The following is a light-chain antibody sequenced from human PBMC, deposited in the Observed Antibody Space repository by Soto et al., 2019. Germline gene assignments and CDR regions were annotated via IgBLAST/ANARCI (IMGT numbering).Light chain of an antibody. CDR2: EVT. J-gene: IGLJ1*01. CDR1: SSDVGGYNY. V-gene: IGLV2-8*01. CDR3: SSYAGSNLYV. Sequence: QSALTQPPSASGSPGQSVTISCTGTSSDVGGYNYVSCYQQLPGKAPKLIIYEVTNRPSGVPDRFSGSKSGNTASLTVSGLQAEDEADYYCSSYAGSNLYVFGTGTKLTVL.